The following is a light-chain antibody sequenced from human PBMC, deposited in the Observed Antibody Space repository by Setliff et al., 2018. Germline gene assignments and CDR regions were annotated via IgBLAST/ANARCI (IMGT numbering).Light chain of an antibody. CDR3: QQYYSPPLT. V-gene: IGKV4-1*01. Sequence: DIVMTQSPDSLVVSLGEKATISCKSSQTILYTSNNLNYLSWFQHKPGQPPKLLIHWASTRESGVPDRFTGSGSGTDFTLTISSLQAEDVAIYYCQQYYSPPLTFGGGTKVDIK. CDR2: WAS. CDR1: QTILYTSNNLNY. J-gene: IGKJ4*01.